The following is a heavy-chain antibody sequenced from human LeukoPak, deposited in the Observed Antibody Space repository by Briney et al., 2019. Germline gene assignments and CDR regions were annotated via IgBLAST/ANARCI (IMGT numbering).Heavy chain of an antibody. CDR1: GYTFTSYY. Sequence: ASMKVSCKASGYTFTSYYMHWVRQAPGQGLEWMGWINPNSGGTNYARKFQGRVTMTRDTSISTAYMDLSRLRSDDTAVYYCARGVSGSYSFDYWGQGTLVTVSS. V-gene: IGHV1-2*02. CDR2: INPNSGGT. D-gene: IGHD1-26*01. CDR3: ARGVSGSYSFDY. J-gene: IGHJ4*02.